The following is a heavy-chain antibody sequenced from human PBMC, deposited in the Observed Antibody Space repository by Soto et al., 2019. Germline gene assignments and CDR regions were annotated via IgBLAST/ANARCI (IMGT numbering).Heavy chain of an antibody. Sequence: EVQLVESGGGLVKPGGSLRLSCAASGFTFSSYSMNWVRQAPGKGLEWVSSITGSDSYIYYADSVKGRFTISRDNAKNSLYLQMNSLRAEDTAVYYCARLNIGAVGTIKLDYWGQGTLVTVSS. V-gene: IGHV3-21*06. J-gene: IGHJ4*02. D-gene: IGHD1-1*01. CDR2: ITGSDSYI. CDR3: ARLNIGAVGTIKLDY. CDR1: GFTFSSYS.